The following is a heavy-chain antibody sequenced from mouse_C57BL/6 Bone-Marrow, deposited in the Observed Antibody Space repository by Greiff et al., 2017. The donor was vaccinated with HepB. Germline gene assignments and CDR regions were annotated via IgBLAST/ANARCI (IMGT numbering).Heavy chain of an antibody. D-gene: IGHD1-1*01. V-gene: IGHV1-82*01. CDR1: GYAFSSSW. Sequence: VMLVESGPELVKPGASVKISCKASGYAFSSSWMNWVKQRPGKGLEWIGRIYPGDGDTNYNGKFKGKATLTADKSSSTAYMQLSSLTSEDSAVYFCARWGTVVATDYAMDYWGQGTSVTVSS. J-gene: IGHJ4*01. CDR3: ARWGTVVATDYAMDY. CDR2: IYPGDGDT.